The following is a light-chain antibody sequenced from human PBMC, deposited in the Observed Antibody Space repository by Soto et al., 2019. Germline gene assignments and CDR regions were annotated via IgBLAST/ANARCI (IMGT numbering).Light chain of an antibody. CDR1: QSISSW. CDR2: GAS. V-gene: IGKV1-5*03. CDR3: QHYHTYPYT. Sequence: DTQMTQSPSTLSAYVGDRVTITCRASQSISSWLAWYQQKPGKAPKLLIYGASNLESGVPSRFSGSGSGTEFTLTISSLQPDDSATYYCQHYHTYPYTFGQGTKLEIK. J-gene: IGKJ2*01.